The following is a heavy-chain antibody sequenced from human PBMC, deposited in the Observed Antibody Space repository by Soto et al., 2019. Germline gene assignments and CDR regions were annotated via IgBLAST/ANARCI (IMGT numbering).Heavy chain of an antibody. J-gene: IGHJ4*02. Sequence: ASVKVSCKTSGYTFTSYDINWVRQDTGQGLEWMGWMNPNSGNTGYAQKFQGRVTMTRNTSISTAYMELSSLRSEDTALYYCARDSPSSSSYDYWGQGTLVTVSS. V-gene: IGHV1-8*01. D-gene: IGHD6-6*01. CDR1: GYTFTSYD. CDR2: MNPNSGNT. CDR3: ARDSPSSSSYDY.